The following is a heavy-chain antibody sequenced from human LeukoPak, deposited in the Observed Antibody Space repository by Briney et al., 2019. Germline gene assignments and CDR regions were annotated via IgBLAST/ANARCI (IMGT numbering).Heavy chain of an antibody. J-gene: IGHJ4*02. CDR1: GGSISSGSYY. V-gene: IGHV4-61*02. CDR3: ARRRRHGNYDSSGYYDYFDY. CDR2: IYPSGNT. Sequence: PSETLSLTCTVSGGSISSGSYYWSWIRQPAGKGLEWIGRIYPSGNTNFNPSLMSRVTMSIDTSKNQFSLKLSSVTAADTAVYYCARRRRHGNYDSSGYYDYFDYWGQGTLVTVSS. D-gene: IGHD3-22*01.